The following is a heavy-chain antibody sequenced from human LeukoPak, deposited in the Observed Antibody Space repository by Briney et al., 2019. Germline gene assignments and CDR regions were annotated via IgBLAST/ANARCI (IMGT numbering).Heavy chain of an antibody. D-gene: IGHD2-21*01. CDR3: TIIPNVILFTHYFEY. J-gene: IGHJ4*02. CDR2: IIPFLGTT. CDR1: GGVFTTYA. Sequence: ASVKVSCKASGGVFTTYAISWVRQAPGQGLKWMGSIIPFLGTTNYAQKFQGRVTITADEPTRTAYMELTYVRSDDTAVYYCTIIPNVILFTHYFEYWGQGTLVTVSS. V-gene: IGHV1-69*11.